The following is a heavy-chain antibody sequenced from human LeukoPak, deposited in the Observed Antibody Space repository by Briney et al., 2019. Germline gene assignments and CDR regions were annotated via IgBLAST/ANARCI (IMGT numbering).Heavy chain of an antibody. D-gene: IGHD3-9*01. CDR2: ISYDGSNK. J-gene: IGHJ4*02. CDR3: ARDYDIFTGYSNGYYFDY. CDR1: GFTLDSHG. V-gene: IGHV3-30*03. Sequence: GGPLRLSCAASGFTLDSHGMHWVRQAPGKGLEWVAVISYDGSNKYYADSVRGRFTISRDNSKNTLYLQMDSLRAEDTAVYYCARDYDIFTGYSNGYYFDYWGQGTLVPVSS.